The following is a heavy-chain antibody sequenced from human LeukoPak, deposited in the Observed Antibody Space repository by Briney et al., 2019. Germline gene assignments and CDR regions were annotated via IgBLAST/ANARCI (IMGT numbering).Heavy chain of an antibody. V-gene: IGHV3-30-3*01. Sequence: GGSLRLSCAASGFTFSSYAMHWVRQAPGKGLEWVAVISYDGSNKYYADSVKGRFTISRDNSKNTLYLQMNSLRAEDTAVYYCARCGGDCYWIYYYYYMDVWGKGTTVIVSS. CDR3: ARCGGDCYWIYYYYYMDV. D-gene: IGHD2-21*01. CDR2: ISYDGSNK. J-gene: IGHJ6*03. CDR1: GFTFSSYA.